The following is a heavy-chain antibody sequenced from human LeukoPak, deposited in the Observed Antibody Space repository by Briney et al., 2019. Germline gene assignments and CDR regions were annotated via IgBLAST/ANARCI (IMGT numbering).Heavy chain of an antibody. CDR2: ISGSGGST. V-gene: IGHV3-23*01. Sequence: GGSLRLPCAASGFTFSSYAMSWVRQAPGKGLEWVSAISGSGGSTYYADSVKGRFTISRDNSKNTLYLQMNSLRAEDTAVYYCAKVTQLGRGAFDIWGQGTMVTVSS. D-gene: IGHD3-16*01. CDR3: AKVTQLGRGAFDI. CDR1: GFTFSSYA. J-gene: IGHJ3*02.